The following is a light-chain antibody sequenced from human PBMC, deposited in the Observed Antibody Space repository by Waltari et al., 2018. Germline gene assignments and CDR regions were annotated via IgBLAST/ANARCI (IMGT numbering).Light chain of an antibody. CDR1: QSISKW. CDR2: EAS. J-gene: IGKJ1*01. V-gene: IGKV1-5*03. Sequence: DTQMTQSPSTLYASVGDRVTITCRASQSISKWVAWYQQKPGKVPKVLIYEASSLESGVPSRFSGSGSGTEFTLTISSLQPDDFATYYCQQYNSYSPWTFGQGTKVEIK. CDR3: QQYNSYSPWT.